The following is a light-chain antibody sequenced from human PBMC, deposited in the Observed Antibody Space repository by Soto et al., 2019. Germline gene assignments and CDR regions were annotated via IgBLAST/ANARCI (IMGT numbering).Light chain of an antibody. CDR3: QVWDSSSDHVV. CDR2: LGD. J-gene: IGLJ2*01. Sequence: QSVLTQPPSASSTPGQTVTISCSGSTSNIGTFYVYWYQHLPGTAPKLLIYLGDQRASGVSDRFSGSNSGNTATLTISRVEAGDEADYYCQVWDSSSDHVVFGGGTKLTVL. CDR1: TSNIGTFY. V-gene: IGLV1-47*02.